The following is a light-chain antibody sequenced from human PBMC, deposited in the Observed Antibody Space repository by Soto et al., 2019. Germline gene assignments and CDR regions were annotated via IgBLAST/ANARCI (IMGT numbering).Light chain of an antibody. CDR1: QSINIY. CDR2: GAS. CDR3: QQSYTKSPLT. J-gene: IGKJ4*01. V-gene: IGKV1-39*01. Sequence: DIQMTQSPSSLSASVGDRVTISCRTSQSINIYLNWYQQKVGEPPRLLIFGASNLQRGVPSRYSGSRVGTHFTLTISSLQAEDFATYYCQQSYTKSPLTFAEGTKVDIK.